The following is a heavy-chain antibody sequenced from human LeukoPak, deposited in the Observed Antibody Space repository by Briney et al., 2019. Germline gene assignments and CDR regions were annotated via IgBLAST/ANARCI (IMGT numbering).Heavy chain of an antibody. CDR2: VSSDGSNQ. Sequence: QPGGSLRLSCAASGFTFSNFAMHWVRQAPGKGLEWVALVSSDGSNQYYADSVKGRFTVSRDNSANTLSLQMNSLRPEDTATYYCARAHAFDIWGQGTMVIVSS. CDR3: ARAHAFDI. CDR1: GFTFSNFA. V-gene: IGHV3-30*04. J-gene: IGHJ3*02.